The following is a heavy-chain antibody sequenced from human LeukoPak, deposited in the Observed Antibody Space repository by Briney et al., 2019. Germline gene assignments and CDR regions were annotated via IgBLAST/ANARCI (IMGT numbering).Heavy chain of an antibody. V-gene: IGHV1-2*02. CDR1: GYRFNDHF. CDR2: INPNSGDT. J-gene: IGHJ4*02. D-gene: IGHD2-15*01. Sequence: ASVKVSCKPSGYRFNDHFMHWVRQAPGPGLEWMGWINPNSGDTDYAQKLQGRVTLTRDASIGTAYMELTRLRSDDTAVYYCATPTERLLPDYWGQGTLVTVSS. CDR3: ATPTERLLPDY.